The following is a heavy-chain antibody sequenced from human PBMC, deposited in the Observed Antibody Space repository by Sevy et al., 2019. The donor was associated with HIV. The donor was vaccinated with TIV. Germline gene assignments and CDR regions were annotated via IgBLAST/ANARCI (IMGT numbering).Heavy chain of an antibody. CDR2: IFRTGKA. D-gene: IGHD1-1*01. CDR3: ARHMTTTGTRGFDY. CDR1: GDSINNNRW. Sequence: SETLSLTCSLSGDSINNNRWWSWVRQPPGQGLEWIGEIFRTGKANYNASLGSRVTISVDRSNYQFYLRLTSVTAADTAFYYCARHMTTTGTRGFDYWGQGALVTVSS. V-gene: IGHV4-4*02. J-gene: IGHJ4*02.